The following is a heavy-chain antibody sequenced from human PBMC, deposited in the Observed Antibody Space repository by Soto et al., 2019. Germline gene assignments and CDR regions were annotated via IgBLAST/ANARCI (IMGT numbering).Heavy chain of an antibody. CDR3: ARKGGWYVGATDY. CDR2: IYYSGST. Sequence: SETLSLTCTVSGGSISSGGYYWSWILQHPGKGLEWIGYIYYSGSTYYNPSLKSRVTISVDTSKNQFSLKLSSVTAADTAVYYCARKGGWYVGATDYGGQGTLVTVSS. D-gene: IGHD6-19*01. V-gene: IGHV4-31*03. CDR1: GGSISSGGYY. J-gene: IGHJ4*01.